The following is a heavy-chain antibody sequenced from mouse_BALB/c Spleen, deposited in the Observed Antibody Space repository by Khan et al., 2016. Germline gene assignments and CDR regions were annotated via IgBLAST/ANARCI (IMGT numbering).Heavy chain of an antibody. CDR3: STGYDFDWDYYAMDY. D-gene: IGHD2-4*01. Sequence: EVQLQESGPSLVKPSQTLSLTRSVTGDSITSGYWNWIRKFSGNKLEYLGYISYSGSTYYNPSLKNRVSITRDTSKNQFYLQLNSVTTEDTATYYCSTGYDFDWDYYAMDYWGQGTSVTVSS. V-gene: IGHV3-8*02. J-gene: IGHJ4*01. CDR1: GDSITSGY. CDR2: ISYSGST.